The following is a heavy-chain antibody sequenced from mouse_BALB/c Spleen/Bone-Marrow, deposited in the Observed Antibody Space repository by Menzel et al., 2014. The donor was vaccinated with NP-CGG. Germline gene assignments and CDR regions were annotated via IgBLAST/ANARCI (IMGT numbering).Heavy chain of an antibody. CDR3: GRVCYSMVY. J-gene: IGHJ4*01. CDR2: ILPGNTNA. CDR1: GYTFSDYW. Sequence: QVELQQSGVEQMQPGASLKMSCTATGYTFSDYWIEWVKQRPGHGLEWLGEILPGNTNANYNEKFKGRATFTADTSSNSPYMQLSSLATEHSAVYYCGRVCYSMVYWGEGPSATISS. V-gene: IGHV1-9*01.